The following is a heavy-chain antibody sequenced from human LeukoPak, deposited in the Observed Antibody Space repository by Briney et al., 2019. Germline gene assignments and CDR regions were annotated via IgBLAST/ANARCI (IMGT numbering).Heavy chain of an antibody. D-gene: IGHD3-3*01. CDR2: ISYDGSNK. J-gene: IGHJ4*02. Sequence: SGGSLRLSCAASGFTFSSYAMHWVRQAPGKGLEWVAVISYDGSNKYYADSVKGRFTISRDNSKNTLYLQMNSLRAEDTAVYYCARSGSYYDFWSGYYKGKYTDYWGQGTLVTVSS. V-gene: IGHV3-30*04. CDR1: GFTFSSYA. CDR3: ARSGSYYDFWSGYYKGKYTDY.